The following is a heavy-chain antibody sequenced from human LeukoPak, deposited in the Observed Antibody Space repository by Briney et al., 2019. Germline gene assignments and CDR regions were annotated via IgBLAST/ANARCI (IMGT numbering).Heavy chain of an antibody. Sequence: SVKVSCKASGGTFSSYAISWVRQAPGQGLEWMGGIIPIFGTANYAQKFQGRVTITADESTSTAYMELSSLRSEDTAVYYCARPLLRYCSGGSCSLGWFDPWGQGTLVTVSS. CDR3: ARPLLRYCSGGSCSLGWFDP. CDR1: GGTFSSYA. J-gene: IGHJ5*02. V-gene: IGHV1-69*13. CDR2: IIPIFGTA. D-gene: IGHD2-15*01.